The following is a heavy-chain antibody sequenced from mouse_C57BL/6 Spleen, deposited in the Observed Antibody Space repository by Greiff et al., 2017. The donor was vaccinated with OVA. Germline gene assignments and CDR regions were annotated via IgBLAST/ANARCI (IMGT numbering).Heavy chain of an antibody. CDR1: GYTFTSYG. CDR3: ARRELGREGGDY. J-gene: IGHJ2*01. Sequence: VQLQQSGAELARPGASVKLSCKASGYTFTSYGISWVKQRTGQGLEWIGEIYPRSGNTYYNEKFKGKATLTADKSSSTAYMELRSLTSEDSAVYFCARRELGREGGDYWGQGTTLTVSS. CDR2: IYPRSGNT. V-gene: IGHV1-81*01. D-gene: IGHD4-1*01.